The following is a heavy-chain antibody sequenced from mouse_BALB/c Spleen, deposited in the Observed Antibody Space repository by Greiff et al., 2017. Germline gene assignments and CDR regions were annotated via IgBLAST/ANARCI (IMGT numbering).Heavy chain of an antibody. Sequence: EVKVVESGGGLVKPGGSLKLSCAASGFTFSDYYMYWVRQTPEKRLEWVATISDGGSYTYYPDSVKGRFTISRDNAKNNLYLQMSSLKSEDTAMYYCARDGLLRRYWYFDVWGAGTTVTVSS. J-gene: IGHJ1*01. V-gene: IGHV5-4*02. D-gene: IGHD2-3*01. CDR2: ISDGGSYT. CDR1: GFTFSDYY. CDR3: ARDGLLRRYWYFDV.